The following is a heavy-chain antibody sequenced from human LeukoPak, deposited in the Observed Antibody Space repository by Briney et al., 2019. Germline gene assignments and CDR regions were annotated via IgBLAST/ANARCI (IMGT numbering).Heavy chain of an antibody. V-gene: IGHV4-59*12. J-gene: IGHJ6*03. CDR1: GGSISSYY. Sequence: PSETLSLTCTVSGGSISSYYWSWIRQPPGKGLEWVGSLYHTGSTYYNPSLKSRVTISVDTSKNQFSLKLSSVTAADMAVYYCARDSDFSYMDVWGKGTTVTVSS. D-gene: IGHD3-3*01. CDR3: ARDSDFSYMDV. CDR2: LYHTGST.